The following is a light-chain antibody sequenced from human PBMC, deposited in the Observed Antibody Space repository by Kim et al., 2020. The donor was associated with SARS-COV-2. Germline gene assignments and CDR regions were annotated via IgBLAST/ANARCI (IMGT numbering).Light chain of an antibody. Sequence: SPRERSTLSCRARQIVSTIFLASYQPKPGQAPGLLIYGASSRATGIPDRFSGSGSGTDFTLTISRLEPQDFAVYYCQQYGSSLLTFGGGTKVDIK. CDR3: QQYGSSLLT. J-gene: IGKJ4*01. V-gene: IGKV3-20*01. CDR1: QIVSTIF. CDR2: GAS.